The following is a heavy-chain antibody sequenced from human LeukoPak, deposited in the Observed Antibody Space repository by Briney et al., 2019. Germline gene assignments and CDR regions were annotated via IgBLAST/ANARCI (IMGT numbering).Heavy chain of an antibody. J-gene: IGHJ3*02. CDR1: GGSISSYY. Sequence: PSETLSLTCTVSGGSISSYYWSWIRQPPGKGLEWIGYIYYSGSTNYNPSLKSRVTISVDTSKNQFSLKLSSVTAADTAVYYCARAHYGVGAFDIWGQGTMVTVSS. V-gene: IGHV4-59*01. CDR2: IYYSGST. D-gene: IGHD3-10*01. CDR3: ARAHYGVGAFDI.